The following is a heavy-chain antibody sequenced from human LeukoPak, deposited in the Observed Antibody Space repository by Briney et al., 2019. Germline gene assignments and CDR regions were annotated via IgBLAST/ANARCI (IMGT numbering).Heavy chain of an antibody. D-gene: IGHD1-20*01. CDR3: ARDGINGTPEFDY. Sequence: SETLSLTCTASGGSISSYYWSWIRQPPGKGLEWIGYISYSGGTKCNPSLNSRVTISLDTSKNQFSLKLTSVTAADSAVYYCARDGINGTPEFDYWGQGTLVTVSS. CDR2: ISYSGGT. V-gene: IGHV4-59*01. J-gene: IGHJ4*02. CDR1: GGSISSYY.